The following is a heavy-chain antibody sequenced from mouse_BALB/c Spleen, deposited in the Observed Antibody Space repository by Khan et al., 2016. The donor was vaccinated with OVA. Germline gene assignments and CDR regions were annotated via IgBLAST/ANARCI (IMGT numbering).Heavy chain of an antibody. V-gene: IGHV2-6-1*01. D-gene: IGHD2-10*01. CDR2: IWHDGST. J-gene: IGHJ4*01. Sequence: QVQLKQSGPGLAAPSQSLSITCTISGFSLTNYGVHWIRQPPGKGLEWLVVIWHDGSTNYNSALKSRLTITKDNSQSQVFLKVNSLQTDDTAIYFCARQPYYHYNIMDYWGQGTSVTVSS. CDR1: GFSLTNYG. CDR3: ARQPYYHYNIMDY.